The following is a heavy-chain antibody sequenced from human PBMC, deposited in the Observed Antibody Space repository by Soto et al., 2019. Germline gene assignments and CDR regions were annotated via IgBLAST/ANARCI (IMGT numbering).Heavy chain of an antibody. J-gene: IGHJ3*02. Sequence: SETLSLTCTVSGGSISSGGYYWSWIRQHPGKGLEWIGYIYYSGGTYYNPSLKSRVTIPVDTSKNQFSLKLSSVTAADTAVYYCARDDGMDAFDIWGQGTMVTVSS. CDR2: IYYSGGT. V-gene: IGHV4-31*03. CDR1: GGSISSGGYY. CDR3: ARDDGMDAFDI.